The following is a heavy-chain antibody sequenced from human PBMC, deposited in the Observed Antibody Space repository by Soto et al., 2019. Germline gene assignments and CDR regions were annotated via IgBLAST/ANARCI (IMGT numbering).Heavy chain of an antibody. CDR2: IFYSGST. D-gene: IGHD6-13*01. CDR1: GGSISSLY. Sequence: PSETLSLTCTVSGGSISSLYWNWIRQPPGKGLEWIGSIFYSGSTTYNPSLKSRVTISVDTSKNQFSLKLTSVTAADTAVYYCARVEVPESSSWHPCDPWGQGTLVTVSS. V-gene: IGHV4-59*12. CDR3: ARVEVPESSSWHPCDP. J-gene: IGHJ5*02.